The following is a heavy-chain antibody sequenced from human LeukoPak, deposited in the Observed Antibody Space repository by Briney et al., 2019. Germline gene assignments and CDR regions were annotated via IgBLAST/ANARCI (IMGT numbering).Heavy chain of an antibody. CDR2: ISGSGGST. Sequence: GGSLRLSCAASGFTFSSYAMSWVRQAPGKGLEWVSAISGSGGSTYYADSVKGRFTISRDNSKNTLYLQMNSLRAEDTAVYYCAKAGGRDGYNNPTDYWGQGTLVTVSS. D-gene: IGHD5-24*01. V-gene: IGHV3-23*01. CDR3: AKAGGRDGYNNPTDY. J-gene: IGHJ4*02. CDR1: GFTFSSYA.